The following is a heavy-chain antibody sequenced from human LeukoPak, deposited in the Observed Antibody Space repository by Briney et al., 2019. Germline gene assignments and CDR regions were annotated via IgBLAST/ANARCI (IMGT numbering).Heavy chain of an antibody. CDR2: VNGDGSST. CDR1: GFAFNTYW. D-gene: IGHD6-19*01. J-gene: IGHJ4*02. CDR3: ARGRQVAGLFDY. V-gene: IGHV3-74*01. Sequence: AGGSLRLSCAASGFAFNTYWMHWVRHAPGKGLEWVSLVNGDGSSTGYADSVKGRFTISRDNSKNTLYLQMNSLRAEDTAVYYCARGRQVAGLFDYWGQGTLVTVSS.